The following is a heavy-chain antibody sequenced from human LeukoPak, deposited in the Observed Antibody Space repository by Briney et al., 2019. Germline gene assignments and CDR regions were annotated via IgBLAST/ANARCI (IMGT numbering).Heavy chain of an antibody. CDR1: GITFSSYA. V-gene: IGHV3-30-3*01. CDR3: ARVAYSSNWYIDY. D-gene: IGHD6-13*01. CDR2: ISYDGGYN. Sequence: GRSLRLSCAVSGITFSSYAMHWVRQPPGKGLEWVAVISYDGGYNNYADSVKGRFTISRDNAKNTLYLQMNSLRAEDTAIYYCARVAYSSNWYIDYWGQGTLVAVSS. J-gene: IGHJ4*02.